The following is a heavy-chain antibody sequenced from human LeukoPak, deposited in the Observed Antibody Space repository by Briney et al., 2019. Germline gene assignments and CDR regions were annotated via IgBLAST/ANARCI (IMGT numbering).Heavy chain of an antibody. CDR2: HYYSGSI. D-gene: IGHD2-2*01. V-gene: IGHV4-39*01. Sequence: SETLSLTCTVSGGSINSSGYYWGWIRQPPGKGLEWIGSHYYSGSIYYNPSLKSRVTISVDTSKNQFSLKLSSVTAAETAVYYCASASTYSSSWEGDFDYWGQGALVTVSS. J-gene: IGHJ4*02. CDR3: ASASTYSSSWEGDFDY. CDR1: GGSINSSGYY.